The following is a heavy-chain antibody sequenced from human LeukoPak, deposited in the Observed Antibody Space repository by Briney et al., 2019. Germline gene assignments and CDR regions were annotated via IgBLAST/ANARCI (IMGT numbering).Heavy chain of an antibody. CDR2: ISYDGSNK. V-gene: IGHV3-30-3*01. CDR3: AIERGYDSWIYGYFNG. CDR1: GFTFSSYA. Sequence: GGSLRLSCAASGFTFSSYAMHWARQAPGKGLEWVAVISYDGSNKYYADSVKGRFTISRENSKNTLYLQMNRLRAADTAEYYCAIERGYDSWIYGYFNGWSQASLVTVSS. J-gene: IGHJ4*02. D-gene: IGHD3-10*01.